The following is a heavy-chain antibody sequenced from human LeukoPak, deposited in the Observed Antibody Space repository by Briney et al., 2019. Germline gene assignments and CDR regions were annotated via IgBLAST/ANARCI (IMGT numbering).Heavy chain of an antibody. CDR2: ISYDGSNK. Sequence: GGSLRLSCAASGFTFSNGMHWVRQAPGKGLEWVAFISYDGSNKYYADSVKGRFTISRDNSKNTLYLQMNNLRADDTAVYYCAKARYDGEVMIAATDYWGQGTLVTVSS. V-gene: IGHV3-30*18. CDR3: AKARYDGEVMIAATDY. J-gene: IGHJ4*02. CDR1: GFTFSNG. D-gene: IGHD2-15*01.